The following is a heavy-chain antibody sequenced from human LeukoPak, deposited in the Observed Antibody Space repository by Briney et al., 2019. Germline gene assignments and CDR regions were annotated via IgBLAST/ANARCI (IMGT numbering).Heavy chain of an antibody. D-gene: IGHD3-22*01. CDR2: IIPMFGTA. Sequence: SVKVSCKASGYTFTSYGISWVRQAPGQGLEWMGGIIPMFGTANYAQKFQGRVTTTAGESTRTAYMELRTLRSEDTAIYYCARGSGETGGYYYVYWGRGTPVTVSS. CDR3: ARGSGETGGYYYVY. CDR1: GYTFTSYG. V-gene: IGHV1-69*13. J-gene: IGHJ4*02.